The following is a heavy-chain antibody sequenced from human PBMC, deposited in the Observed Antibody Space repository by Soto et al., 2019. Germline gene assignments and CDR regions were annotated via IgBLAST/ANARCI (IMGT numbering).Heavy chain of an antibody. J-gene: IGHJ4*02. V-gene: IGHV4-59*12. CDR1: GGSISSYY. D-gene: IGHD2-8*02. CDR3: ARDKITGLFDY. Sequence: SETLSLTCTVSGGSISSYYWSWIRQPPGKGLEWIGYIYYSGSTNYNPSLKSRVSISVDTSKNQFSLKLTSVTAADTAVYYCARDKITGLFDYWGQGTLVTVSS. CDR2: IYYSGST.